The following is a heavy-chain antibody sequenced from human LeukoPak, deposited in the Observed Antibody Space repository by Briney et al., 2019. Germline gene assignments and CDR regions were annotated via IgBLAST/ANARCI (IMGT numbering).Heavy chain of an antibody. V-gene: IGHV1-2*02. CDR3: ASSIPYYDFWSGTQDASDI. D-gene: IGHD3-3*01. CDR1: GYTFTGYY. Sequence: GASVKVSCKASGYTFTGYYMHWVRQAPGQGLEWMGWINPNSGGTNYAQKFQGRVTMTRDTSISTAYMELSRLRSDDTAVYYCASSIPYYDFWSGTQDASDIWGQGTMVTVSS. J-gene: IGHJ3*02. CDR2: INPNSGGT.